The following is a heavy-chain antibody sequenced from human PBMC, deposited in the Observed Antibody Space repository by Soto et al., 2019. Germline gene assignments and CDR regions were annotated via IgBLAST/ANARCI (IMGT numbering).Heavy chain of an antibody. CDR3: ARDPGAG. J-gene: IGHJ4*02. D-gene: IGHD3-10*01. CDR1: GFTFSSYA. Sequence: QVQLVESGGGVVQPGRSLRLSCAASGFTFSSYAMHWVRQAPGKGLEWVAVISYDGSNKYYADSVKGRFTISRDNSKNTLDLQMNSLRAEDTAVYYCARDPGAGWGQGTLVTVSS. CDR2: ISYDGSNK. V-gene: IGHV3-30-3*01.